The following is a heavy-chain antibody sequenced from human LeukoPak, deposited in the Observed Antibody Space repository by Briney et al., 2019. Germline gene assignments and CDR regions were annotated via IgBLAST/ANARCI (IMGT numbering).Heavy chain of an antibody. CDR3: VREGYCSSTSCYTAGSFDP. D-gene: IGHD2-2*02. V-gene: IGHV4-34*01. CDR2: INHSGST. J-gene: IGHJ5*02. CDR1: GGSFSGYY. Sequence: SETLSLTCAVYGGSFSGYYWSWIRQPPGKGLEWIGEINHSGSTNYNPSLKSRVTISVDTSKNQFSLKLSSVTAADTAVYYCVREGYCSSTSCYTAGSFDPWGQGTLVTVSS.